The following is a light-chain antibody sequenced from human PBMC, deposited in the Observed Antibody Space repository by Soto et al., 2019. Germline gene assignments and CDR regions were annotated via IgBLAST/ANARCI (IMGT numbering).Light chain of an antibody. CDR3: QQYGSSLYT. Sequence: EIVLTQSPGTLSLSPGERATLSCRASQSVKSSYLAWYQQKPGQAPRLLIYGASSRATGIPDRFSGSGSGTDFTLTISRLEPEDLAVYYCQQYGSSLYTFGQGTKLEIK. J-gene: IGKJ2*01. CDR2: GAS. V-gene: IGKV3-20*01. CDR1: QSVKSSY.